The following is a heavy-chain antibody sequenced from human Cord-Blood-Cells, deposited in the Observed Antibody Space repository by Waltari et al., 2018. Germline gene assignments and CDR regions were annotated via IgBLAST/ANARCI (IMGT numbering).Heavy chain of an antibody. D-gene: IGHD3-3*01. J-gene: IGHJ5*02. Sequence: QVQLQESGPGLVKPSETLSLPCTVSGGSISSYSWSWLRQPAGKGLEWIGRIYTSGSTNYNPSLKSRVTMSVDTSKNQFSLKLSSVTAADTAVYYCAREGTYYDFWSGYSNWFDPWGQGTLVTVSS. V-gene: IGHV4-4*07. CDR3: AREGTYYDFWSGYSNWFDP. CDR2: IYTSGST. CDR1: GGSISSYS.